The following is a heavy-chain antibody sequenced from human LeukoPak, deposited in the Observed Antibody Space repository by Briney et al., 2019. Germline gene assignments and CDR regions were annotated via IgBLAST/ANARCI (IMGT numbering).Heavy chain of an antibody. D-gene: IGHD4-23*01. V-gene: IGHV3-9*03. CDR3: AKDLYGGNSGVFDY. J-gene: IGHJ4*02. CDR2: ISWNSGSI. CDR1: GFPFDDYA. Sequence: GRSLRLSCAASGFPFDDYAMHWVRQAPGKGLEWVSSISWNSGSIGYADSVKGRFTISRDNAKNCLYLQMNSLRAEDMALYYCAKDLYGGNSGVFDYWGQGTLVTVSS.